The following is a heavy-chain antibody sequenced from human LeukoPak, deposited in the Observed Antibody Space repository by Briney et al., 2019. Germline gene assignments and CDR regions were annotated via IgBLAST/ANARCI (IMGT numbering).Heavy chain of an antibody. J-gene: IGHJ4*02. V-gene: IGHV3-11*04. CDR1: GFRFSDYY. CDR2: ISYSGSPI. Sequence: GGSLRLSCGASGFRFSDYYMAWIRQAPGKGLEWTSYISYSGSPIDYADSMKGRFTISRDNAKNSLYLQMDSLRVEDTAVYYCARGLYSYDYWGRGTLVTVSS. D-gene: IGHD3-16*01. CDR3: ARGLYSYDY.